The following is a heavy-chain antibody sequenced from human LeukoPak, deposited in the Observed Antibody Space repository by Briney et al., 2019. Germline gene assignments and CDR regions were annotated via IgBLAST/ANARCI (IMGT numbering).Heavy chain of an antibody. CDR2: VNLDTGGT. V-gene: IGHV1-2*06. CDR3: ARVGPTSYFDY. CDR1: GYTFTDYY. Sequence: ASVKVSCKASGYTFTDYYVHWVQQAPGQGLEWMGRVNLDTGGTNYAQKFQGRVTMTRDTSINTAYMELSRLTPDDTAIYYCARVGPTSYFDYWGQGTLVTVSS. J-gene: IGHJ4*02.